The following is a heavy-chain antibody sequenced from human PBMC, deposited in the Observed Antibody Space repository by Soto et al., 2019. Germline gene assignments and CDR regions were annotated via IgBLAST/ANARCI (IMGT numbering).Heavy chain of an antibody. D-gene: IGHD5-18*01. CDR3: ARDPLWGTAMVLWYFDL. Sequence: QVQLVESGGGVVQPGRSLRLSCAASGFAFSSYAMHWVRQAPGKGLEWVAVISYDGSNKYYADSVKGRFTISRDNSKNTLYLQMNGLRAAATAVYYCARDPLWGTAMVLWYFDLWGRGTLVTVSS. CDR1: GFAFSSYA. J-gene: IGHJ2*01. CDR2: ISYDGSNK. V-gene: IGHV3-30-3*01.